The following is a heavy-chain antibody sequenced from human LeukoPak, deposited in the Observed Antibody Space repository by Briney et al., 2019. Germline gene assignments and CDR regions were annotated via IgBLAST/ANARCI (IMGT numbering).Heavy chain of an antibody. D-gene: IGHD5-18*01. CDR3: ARDGYSYGRGYMDV. V-gene: IGHV3-53*01. CDR1: GFTVSSNY. Sequence: GGSLRLSCAASGFTVSSNYMSWVRQAPGKGLERVSIIYSGGSTFYADSVKGRFTISRDSSKNTLYLQMNSLRAEDTAVYYCARDGYSYGRGYMDVWGKGTTVTVSS. J-gene: IGHJ6*03. CDR2: IYSGGST.